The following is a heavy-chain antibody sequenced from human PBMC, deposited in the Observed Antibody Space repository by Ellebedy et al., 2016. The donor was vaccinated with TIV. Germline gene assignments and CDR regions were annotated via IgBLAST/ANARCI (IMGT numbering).Heavy chain of an antibody. Sequence: MPSETLSLTCTVSGGSINNYYWSWIRQPPGKGLEWIGYIYTNGNTNYNPSLKSRVSLSVDTSKNQFSLRLSSVTAAATAIYYCARIQIWGDYYFDYWGHGALVTVSS. CDR1: GGSINNYY. CDR2: IYTNGNT. CDR3: ARIQIWGDYYFDY. D-gene: IGHD2-21*02. V-gene: IGHV4-59*01. J-gene: IGHJ4*01.